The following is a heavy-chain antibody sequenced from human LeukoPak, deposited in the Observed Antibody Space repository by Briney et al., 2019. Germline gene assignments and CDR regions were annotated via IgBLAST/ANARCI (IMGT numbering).Heavy chain of an antibody. D-gene: IGHD6-19*01. CDR3: ASEGAVAGTGPDY. CDR1: GFTFSNYT. CDR2: ISSSSSYI. Sequence: GGSLRLSCAASGFTFSNYTMKWVRQAPGKGLEWVSSISSSSSYIYYADSVKGRFTISRDNAKNSLYLQMNSLRAEDTAVYYCASEGAVAGTGPDYWGQGTLVTVSS. V-gene: IGHV3-21*01. J-gene: IGHJ4*02.